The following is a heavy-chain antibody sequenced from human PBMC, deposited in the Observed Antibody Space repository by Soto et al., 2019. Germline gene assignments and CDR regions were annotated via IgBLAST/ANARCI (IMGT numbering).Heavy chain of an antibody. D-gene: IGHD3-9*01. CDR2: IWYDGSKK. Sequence: GGSLRLSCAASGFTFGGHGMHWVRQAPGKGLEWVAVIWYDGSKKYYDDSVKGRFIISRDNSKNVLSLQMDSLRAEDTAIYYCARYTTGYHLDYWGQGTLVTVSS. J-gene: IGHJ4*02. CDR3: ARYTTGYHLDY. CDR1: GFTFGGHG. V-gene: IGHV3-33*01.